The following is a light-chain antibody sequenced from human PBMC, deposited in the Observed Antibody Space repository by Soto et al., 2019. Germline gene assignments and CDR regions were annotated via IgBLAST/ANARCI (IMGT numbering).Light chain of an antibody. CDR1: TSNIGAGYD. J-gene: IGLJ2*01. Sequence: QSVLTQPPSVSGAAGQRVTISCTGSTSNIGAGYDVHWYQHLPGTAPKLLIYDKDNRPSGVPDRFSASKSGTSASLASTGLQAEDEAYYYCQSYDRSLNSPLVFGGVTKLTVL. V-gene: IGLV1-40*01. CDR2: DKD. CDR3: QSYDRSLNSPLV.